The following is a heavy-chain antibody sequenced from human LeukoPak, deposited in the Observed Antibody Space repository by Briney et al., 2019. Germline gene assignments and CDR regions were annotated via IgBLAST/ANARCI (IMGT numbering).Heavy chain of an antibody. D-gene: IGHD2-2*01. Sequence: GASVKVSCKASGYTFTSYDINWVRQATGQGLEWMGWMNPNSGNTGYAQKFQGRVTITRNTSISTAYMELSSLRSEGTAVYYCARVACETPAAIPNYYYYYYMDVWGKGTTVTVSS. V-gene: IGHV1-8*03. CDR2: MNPNSGNT. J-gene: IGHJ6*03. CDR3: ARVACETPAAIPNYYYYYYMDV. CDR1: GYTFTSYD.